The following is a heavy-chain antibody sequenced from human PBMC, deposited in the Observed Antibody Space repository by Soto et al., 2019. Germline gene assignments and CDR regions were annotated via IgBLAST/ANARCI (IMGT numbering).Heavy chain of an antibody. V-gene: IGHV4-39*01. CDR2: IYYSGST. Sequence: SETLSLTCTVSGGSISSSSYYWGWIRQPPGKGLEWIGSIYYSGSTYYNPSLKSRVTISVDTSKNQFSLKLSSVTAADTAVYYCARNHIAARPLYFYYMDVWGKGTTVTVSS. D-gene: IGHD6-6*01. CDR1: GGSISSSSYY. J-gene: IGHJ6*03. CDR3: ARNHIAARPLYFYYMDV.